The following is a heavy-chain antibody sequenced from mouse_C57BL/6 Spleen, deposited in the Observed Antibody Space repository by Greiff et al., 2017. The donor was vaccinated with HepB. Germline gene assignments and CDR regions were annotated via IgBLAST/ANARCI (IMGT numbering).Heavy chain of an antibody. D-gene: IGHD1-1*01. Sequence: QVHVKQPGAELVKPGASVKMSCKASGYTFTSYWITWVKQRPGQGLEWIGDIYPGSGSTNYNEKFKSKATLTVDTSSSTAYMQLSSLTSEDSAVYYCARPYGSSYYFDYWGQGTTLTVSS. CDR2: IYPGSGST. CDR1: GYTFTSYW. J-gene: IGHJ2*01. V-gene: IGHV1-55*01. CDR3: ARPYGSSYYFDY.